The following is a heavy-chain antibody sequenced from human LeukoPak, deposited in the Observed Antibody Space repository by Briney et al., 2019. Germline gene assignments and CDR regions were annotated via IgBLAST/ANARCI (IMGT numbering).Heavy chain of an antibody. CDR1: GGSISSSYYY. Sequence: PSETLSLTCTVSGGSISSSYYYWGWIRQPPGKGLEWIGSIYYSGSTYYNPSLKSRVTISVDTSKNQFSLKLRSVTAADTAVYYCARDNPPDYWGQGALVTVSS. J-gene: IGHJ4*02. CDR3: ARDNPPDY. CDR2: IYYSGST. V-gene: IGHV4-39*02.